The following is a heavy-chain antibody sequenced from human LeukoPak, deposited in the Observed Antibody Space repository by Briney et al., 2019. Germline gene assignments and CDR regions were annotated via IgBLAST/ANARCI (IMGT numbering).Heavy chain of an antibody. V-gene: IGHV1-69*06. Sequence: SVTVSCKASGGTFSSYAISWVRQAPGQGLEWMGGIIPIFGTANYAQKFQGRVTITADKSTSTAYMEVSSLRSEDTAVYYCARDSTYYYDSSGYHSLDYWGQGTLVTVSS. CDR2: IIPIFGTA. D-gene: IGHD3-22*01. CDR3: ARDSTYYYDSSGYHSLDY. J-gene: IGHJ4*02. CDR1: GGTFSSYA.